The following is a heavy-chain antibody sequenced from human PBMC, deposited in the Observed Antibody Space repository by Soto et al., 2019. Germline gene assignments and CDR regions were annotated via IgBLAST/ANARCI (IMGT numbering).Heavy chain of an antibody. CDR1: GYTFTSYG. J-gene: IGHJ1*01. V-gene: IGHV1-18*01. Sequence: ASVKVSCKASGYTFTSYGISWVRQAPGQGLEWMGWISAYNGNTNYAQKLQGRVTMTTDTSTSTAYMELRSLRSDDTAVYYCARDSVVVVLKPPFQHGGRGTLAPVPS. CDR3: ARDSVVVVLKPPFQH. D-gene: IGHD2-21*01. CDR2: ISAYNGNT.